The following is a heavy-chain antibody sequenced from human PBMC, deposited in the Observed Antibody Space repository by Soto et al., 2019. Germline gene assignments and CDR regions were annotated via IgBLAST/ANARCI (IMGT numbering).Heavy chain of an antibody. J-gene: IGHJ6*02. CDR3: ARHTSERLSCHLYHYYLIAV. CDR2: IYHTGNT. V-gene: IGHV4-39*01. D-gene: IGHD3-16*02. Sequence: PSETLSLTCTVSGGSISNSRYYWAWIRQPPGKGLEWIGSIYHTGNTYYNPSLRSRVTISVDTSKNQFSLKLSSVTAADTAVYYCARHTSERLSCHLYHYYLIAVSAQGTSDT. CDR1: GGSISNSRYY.